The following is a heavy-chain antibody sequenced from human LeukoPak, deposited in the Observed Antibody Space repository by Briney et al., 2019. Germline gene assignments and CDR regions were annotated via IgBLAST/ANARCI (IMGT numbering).Heavy chain of an antibody. CDR2: INHSGST. V-gene: IGHV4-34*01. CDR3: ARGSPISDNSAYYGY. Sequence: SETLSLTCAVYGGSFSDYYWSWIRQPPGKGLEWIGEINHSGSTNYNPSLKSRVTISVDTSKNQFSLKLSSVTAADTAVYSCARGSPISDNSAYYGYWGQGTLVTVSS. D-gene: IGHD3-22*01. J-gene: IGHJ4*02. CDR1: GGSFSDYY.